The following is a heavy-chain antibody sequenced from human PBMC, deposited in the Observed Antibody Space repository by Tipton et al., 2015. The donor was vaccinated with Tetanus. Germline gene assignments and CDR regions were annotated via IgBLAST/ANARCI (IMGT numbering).Heavy chain of an antibody. D-gene: IGHD6-6*01. Sequence: QLVQSGAEVKKPGASVKVSCKASGYTFTSYGISWVRQAPGQGLEWMGWISAYNGNTNYAQKLQGRVTMTPDTSPSTAYMELRSLRSDDTAVYYCARDWLDSSSSGSFAYWGQGPLVTVPS. V-gene: IGHV1-18*04. CDR1: GYTFTSYG. CDR2: ISAYNGNT. J-gene: IGHJ4*02. CDR3: ARDWLDSSSSGSFAY.